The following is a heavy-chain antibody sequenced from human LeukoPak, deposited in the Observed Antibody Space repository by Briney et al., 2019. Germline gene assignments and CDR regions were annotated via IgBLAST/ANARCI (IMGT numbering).Heavy chain of an antibody. CDR1: GGSVSSGSYY. V-gene: IGHV4-61*01. D-gene: IGHD5-18*01. Sequence: SETLSLTCTVSGGSVSSGSYYWSWIRQPPGKGLKWIGYIYYSGSTNYNPSLKSRVTISVDTSKNQFSLKLSSVTAADTAVYYCASMRVVDTAMVYYYYGMDVWGQGTTVTVSS. CDR3: ASMRVVDTAMVYYYYGMDV. CDR2: IYYSGST. J-gene: IGHJ6*02.